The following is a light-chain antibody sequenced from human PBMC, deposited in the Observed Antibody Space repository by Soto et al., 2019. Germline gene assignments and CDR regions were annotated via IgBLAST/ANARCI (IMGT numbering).Light chain of an antibody. CDR2: GVT. J-gene: IGLJ1*01. CDR1: SSDIGAFNY. Sequence: QLELTQPASVSGSPRQSITISCTGSSSDIGAFNYVAWYQQHPGKAPKLIIHGVTNRPSGVSSRFSGSKSDYTASLTISGLQAEDEADYYCSSYTTAFFYVFGTGTKLTVL. V-gene: IGLV2-14*01. CDR3: SSYTTAFFYV.